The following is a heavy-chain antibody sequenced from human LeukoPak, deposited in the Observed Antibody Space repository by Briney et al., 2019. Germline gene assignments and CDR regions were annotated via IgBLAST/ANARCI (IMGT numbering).Heavy chain of an antibody. Sequence: SETLSLTCSVTGDSINSNYWSWMRQPPGKGLEWIGYIYYGGSTNYNPSLKSRVSMSVDTSKNQFSLNLSSVTAADTAVYHCARLLAGCPGGRCRAHFDYWGQGTLVTVSS. J-gene: IGHJ4*02. CDR3: ARLLAGCPGGRCRAHFDY. CDR1: GDSINSNY. D-gene: IGHD2-15*01. CDR2: IYYGGST. V-gene: IGHV4-59*01.